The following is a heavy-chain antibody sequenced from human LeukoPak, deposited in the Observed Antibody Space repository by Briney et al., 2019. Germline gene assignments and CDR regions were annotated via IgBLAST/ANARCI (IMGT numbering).Heavy chain of an antibody. V-gene: IGHV1-18*01. CDR1: GYTFTSYG. Sequence: AASVKASRKASGYTFTSYGISWVRQAPGQGLEWMGWISAYNGNTNYAQKLQGRVTMTTDTSTSTAYMELRSLRSGDTAVYYCARDRYGGNWFDPWGQGTLVTVSS. CDR2: ISAYNGNT. CDR3: ARDRYGGNWFDP. J-gene: IGHJ5*02. D-gene: IGHD4-23*01.